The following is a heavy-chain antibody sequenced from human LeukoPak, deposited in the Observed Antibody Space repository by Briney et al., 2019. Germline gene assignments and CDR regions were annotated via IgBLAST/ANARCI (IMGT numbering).Heavy chain of an antibody. V-gene: IGHV4-34*01. CDR3: ARGRGREVVITTSRRSFWFDS. J-gene: IGHJ5*01. CDR2: INHRGST. Sequence: SETLSLTCAVYGGSFSSYYWSWIRQSPGKGLEWIGEINHRGSTSYKPSLKSRVTISLDTSKNQFSLRLSSVRAADTAVYYCARGRGREVVITTSRRSFWFDSWGQGILVTVSS. D-gene: IGHD3-22*01. CDR1: GGSFSSYY.